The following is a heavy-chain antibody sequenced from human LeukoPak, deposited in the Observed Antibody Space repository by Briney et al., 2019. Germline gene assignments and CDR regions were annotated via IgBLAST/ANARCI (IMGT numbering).Heavy chain of an antibody. V-gene: IGHV3-23*01. D-gene: IGHD6-19*01. Sequence: PGGSLRLSCAASGFSFNNYAMTWVRQAPGGGLEWVLTISSRGDSTYDADSVRGRFTISRDNFQNSLYLQMNSLRAEDTAVYYCAKGPRPDISVAHTLERWGQGTLVTVSS. CDR1: GFSFNNYA. CDR2: ISSRGDST. J-gene: IGHJ4*02. CDR3: AKGPRPDISVAHTLER.